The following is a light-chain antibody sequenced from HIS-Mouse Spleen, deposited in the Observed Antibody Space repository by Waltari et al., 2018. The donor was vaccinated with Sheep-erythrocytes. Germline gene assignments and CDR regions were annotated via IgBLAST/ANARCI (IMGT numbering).Light chain of an antibody. CDR2: DVS. Sequence: QSALTQPRSVSGSPGQSVPISCTGTSSDVGGCNYFSWYQQHPGNAPKLMIYDVSKRPSGVPDRFSGSKSGHTASLTISGLQAEDEADYYCCSYAGSYNHVFATGTKVTVL. V-gene: IGLV2-11*01. J-gene: IGLJ1*01. CDR3: CSYAGSYNHV. CDR1: SSDVGGCNY.